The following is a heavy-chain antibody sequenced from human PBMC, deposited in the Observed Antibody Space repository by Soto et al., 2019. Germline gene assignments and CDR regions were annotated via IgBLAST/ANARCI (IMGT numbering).Heavy chain of an antibody. CDR1: GESFSGHI. D-gene: IGHD6-19*01. V-gene: IGHV4-34*01. CDR3: ARGLITGSHYSGGWYYFDS. Sequence: PSETLSLTCAVYGESFSGHIWTWIRQTPGKGLKWIGQINHSGSASYNPSLKSRVTISVHTSNSQFSLELSSVTAADTAVYYCARGLITGSHYSGGWYYFDSWGQGTRVTVSS. J-gene: IGHJ4*02. CDR2: INHSGSA.